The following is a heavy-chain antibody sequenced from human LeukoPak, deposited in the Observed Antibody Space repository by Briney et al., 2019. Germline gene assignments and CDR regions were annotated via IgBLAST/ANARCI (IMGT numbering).Heavy chain of an antibody. D-gene: IGHD5-12*01. V-gene: IGHV3-7*01. Sequence: GGSLRLSCAASGFTFSSYWMSWVRQAPGKGLEWMANIKQDGSEKYYVDSVKGRFTISRDNAKNSLYLQMNSLRAEDTAVYYCAREGQIVATGNDYWGQGTLVTVSS. CDR2: IKQDGSEK. CDR1: GFTFSSYW. CDR3: AREGQIVATGNDY. J-gene: IGHJ4*02.